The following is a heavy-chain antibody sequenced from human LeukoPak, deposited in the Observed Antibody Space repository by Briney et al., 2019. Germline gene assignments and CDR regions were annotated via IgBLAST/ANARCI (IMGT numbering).Heavy chain of an antibody. V-gene: IGHV3-30-3*01. D-gene: IGHD2-15*01. CDR3: ARGDVGYCSGGSCYYFDY. CDR2: ISYDGSNK. Sequence: GGSLRLSWAASGFTFSSYAMHWVRQAPGKGLEWVAVISYDGSNKYYAESVKGRFTISRDNSKNTLYLQMNSLRAEDTAVYYCARGDVGYCSGGSCYYFDYWGQGTLVTVSS. CDR1: GFTFSSYA. J-gene: IGHJ4*02.